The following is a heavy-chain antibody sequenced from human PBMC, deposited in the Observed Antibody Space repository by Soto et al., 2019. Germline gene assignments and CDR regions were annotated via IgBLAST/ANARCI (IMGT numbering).Heavy chain of an antibody. D-gene: IGHD3-3*01. CDR1: GFTFYSHA. CDR3: VDGWAIRRHPLDT. V-gene: IGHV3-23*01. J-gene: IGHJ5*02. Sequence: EVQLLESGGDLVQPGGSLRLSCAASGFTFYSHAMSWGRQAPGKGLEWVSGTSASGGVTYYADSVKGRFTMSRDNAKNTLWLQINSLRVEDTAVYYCVDGWAIRRHPLDTWGQGTLVIVSS. CDR2: TSASGGVT.